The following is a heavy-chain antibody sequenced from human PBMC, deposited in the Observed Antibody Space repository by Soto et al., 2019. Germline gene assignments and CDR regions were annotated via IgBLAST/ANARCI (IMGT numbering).Heavy chain of an antibody. V-gene: IGHV4-30-4*01. Sequence: SETLSLTCTVSGASIRSTDYYWSWIRQAPRKGLEWIGYVYYTGSTYYNPSLMSRLTISVDTSKNQFSLKLTSVTAAETAVYYCVRTARQGAVAPHWFDRWGQGTQVTVSS. CDR3: VRTARQGAVAPHWFDR. CDR2: VYYTGST. J-gene: IGHJ5*02. CDR1: GASIRSTDYY. D-gene: IGHD2-21*02.